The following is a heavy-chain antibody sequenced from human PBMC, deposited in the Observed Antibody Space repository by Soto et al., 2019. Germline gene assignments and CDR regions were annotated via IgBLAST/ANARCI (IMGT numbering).Heavy chain of an antibody. Sequence: ASVKVSCKASGYTFTSYGISWVRQAPGQGLEWMGWISADNGNIKDAQKFQGRVTMTTDTSTSTAFMELGSLRSDDTAVYYCAKDRLRLTAYSGRPGGFDYWGQGTLVTVSS. D-gene: IGHD1-26*01. CDR1: GYTFTSYG. J-gene: IGHJ4*02. CDR2: ISADNGNI. CDR3: AKDRLRLTAYSGRPGGFDY. V-gene: IGHV1-18*01.